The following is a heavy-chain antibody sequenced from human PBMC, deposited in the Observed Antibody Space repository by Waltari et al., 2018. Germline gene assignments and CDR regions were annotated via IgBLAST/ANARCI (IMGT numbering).Heavy chain of an antibody. CDR2: IFYEGSA. Sequence: QLPLQESGPGRVKPSETLSLPCIVPDGSITSSSYYWAWIRQPPGKGLVWIGNIFYEGSAYDNPSLKSRVPISVDTSKHQCSLKLSSVTAADTAVYDCARTLGYCPSTSCYRYFQHWGQGTLVTVSS. CDR3: ARTLGYCPSTSCYRYFQH. D-gene: IGHD2-2*02. J-gene: IGHJ1*01. CDR1: DGSITSSSYY. V-gene: IGHV4-39*07.